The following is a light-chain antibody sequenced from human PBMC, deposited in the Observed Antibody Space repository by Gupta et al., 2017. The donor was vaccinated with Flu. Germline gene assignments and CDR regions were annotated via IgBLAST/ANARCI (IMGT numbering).Light chain of an antibody. CDR3: QVWDSTSGVV. V-gene: IGLV3-9*01. CDR2: SDI. CDR1: NIGGEN. Sequence: LGQTASITCGGNNIGGENVHWYQQRPGQAPVLVIYSDINRPSGIPERFSGSNSGSTATLTISRAQAGDEADYFCQVWDSTSGVVFGGGTKLTVL. J-gene: IGLJ2*01.